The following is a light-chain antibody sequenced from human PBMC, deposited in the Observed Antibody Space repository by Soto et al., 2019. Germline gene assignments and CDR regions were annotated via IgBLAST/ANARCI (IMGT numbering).Light chain of an antibody. Sequence: DIQMTQSPSTLSASVGDRVTITCRASQSIDSWLAWYQQKPGKAPKLLIYKASTLKSGVPSRFSGSGSGTEFTLSINSLQPDDFATYYCQQYNTDSRIFGQGTKVDSK. CDR2: KAS. V-gene: IGKV1-5*03. J-gene: IGKJ1*01. CDR1: QSIDSW. CDR3: QQYNTDSRI.